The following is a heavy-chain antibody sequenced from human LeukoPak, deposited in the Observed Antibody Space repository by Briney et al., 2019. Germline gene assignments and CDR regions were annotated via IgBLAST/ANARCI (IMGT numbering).Heavy chain of an antibody. CDR1: GYTFTSYG. CDR2: ISAYNGNT. Sequence: GASVKVSCKASGYTFTSYGISWVRQAPGQGLEWVGWISAYNGNTNYAQKLQGRVTMTTDTSTSTAYMELRSLRSDDTAVYYCARDGGYNWNYERVNWFDPWGQGTLVTVSS. CDR3: ARDGGYNWNYERVNWFDP. J-gene: IGHJ5*02. V-gene: IGHV1-18*01. D-gene: IGHD1-7*01.